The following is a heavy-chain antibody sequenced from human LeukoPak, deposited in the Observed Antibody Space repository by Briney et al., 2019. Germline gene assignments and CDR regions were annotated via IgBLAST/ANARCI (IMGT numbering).Heavy chain of an antibody. CDR1: GFPFGHYA. CDR2: IRSEAYGWTT. D-gene: IGHD7-27*01. Sequence: PGGSLRLSCTVSGFPFGHYAMSWVRQAPGKGLEWVGFIRSEAYGWTTEYAASVKGRFTISRDDSKSIAYLQMNSLKSEDTAVYYCTRVANWAYAFDIWGQGTMVTVSS. CDR3: TRVANWAYAFDI. J-gene: IGHJ3*02. V-gene: IGHV3-49*04.